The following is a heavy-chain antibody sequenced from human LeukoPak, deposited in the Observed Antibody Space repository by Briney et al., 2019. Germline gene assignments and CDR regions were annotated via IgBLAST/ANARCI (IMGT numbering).Heavy chain of an antibody. Sequence: SETLSLTCTVSGGSISSGGYYWRWLRQPPGKGLEWLGYIYHSGSTYYNPSLKSRVTISVDRSKNQFSLKLSSVTAADTAVYYCARDRFLDFWSGYSENWFDPWGQGTLVTVSS. D-gene: IGHD3-3*01. V-gene: IGHV4-30-2*01. CDR3: ARDRFLDFWSGYSENWFDP. CDR1: GGSISSGGYY. CDR2: IYHSGST. J-gene: IGHJ5*02.